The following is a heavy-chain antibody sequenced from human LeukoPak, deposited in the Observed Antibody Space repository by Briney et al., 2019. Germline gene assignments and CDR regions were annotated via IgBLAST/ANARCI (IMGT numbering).Heavy chain of an antibody. V-gene: IGHV3-30*18. J-gene: IGHJ6*02. D-gene: IGHD3-10*01. Sequence: QSGGSLRLSCAASGFTFSSYGMHWVRQAPGKGLEWVAVISYDGSNKYYADSVKGRFTISRDNSKNTLYLQMNSLRAEDTAVYYCAKEEAATMVRGVGHYYYGMDVWGQGTTVTVSS. CDR2: ISYDGSNK. CDR1: GFTFSSYG. CDR3: AKEEAATMVRGVGHYYYGMDV.